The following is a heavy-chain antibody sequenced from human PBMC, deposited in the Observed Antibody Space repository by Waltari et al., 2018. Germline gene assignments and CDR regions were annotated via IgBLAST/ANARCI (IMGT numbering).Heavy chain of an antibody. CDR1: GGTLNSDD. D-gene: IGHD3-3*01. J-gene: IGHJ5*02. CDR2: IVPILGRS. Sequence: QVHLVKSGAEVKKPGSSVKVSCKSSGGTLNSDDITWVRQAPGQSLEWIGGIVPILGRSNHAPKFQGRVTITADTSTGTVYMELSSLRSDDTAVYYCAGGVRIFGVVRWFDPWGQGTLVTVSS. V-gene: IGHV1-69*10. CDR3: AGGVRIFGVVRWFDP.